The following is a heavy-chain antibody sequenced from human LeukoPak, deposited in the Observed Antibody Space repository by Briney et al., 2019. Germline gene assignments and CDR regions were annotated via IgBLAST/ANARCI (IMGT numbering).Heavy chain of an antibody. Sequence: GGSLRLSCAASGFTVSSNYMSWVRQVPGKGLEWVSVIYSGGSTYYADSVKGRFTISRDNSKNALYLQVNSLRAEDTAVYYCARLDRGYSYGSLYYFDYWGQGTLVTVSS. J-gene: IGHJ4*02. D-gene: IGHD5-18*01. V-gene: IGHV3-66*02. CDR3: ARLDRGYSYGSLYYFDY. CDR2: IYSGGST. CDR1: GFTVSSNY.